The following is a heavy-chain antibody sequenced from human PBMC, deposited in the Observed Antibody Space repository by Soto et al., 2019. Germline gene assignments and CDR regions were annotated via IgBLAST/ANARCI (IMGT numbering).Heavy chain of an antibody. Sequence: VQLKQSAPGRVKPSQTLSVTCAISGDSVSSGTVVWNWISLSPSRGLEWLGRTYYRTKWYHEYVVFVQSPISINADTSKKQYTLQLNSMTPEDTAVYYCAKGIYDTSMGTAFDIWGQGTKVTVSS. CDR3: AKGIYDTSMGTAFDI. CDR1: GDSVSSGTVV. V-gene: IGHV6-1*01. J-gene: IGHJ3*02. CDR2: TYYRTKWYH. D-gene: IGHD3-22*01.